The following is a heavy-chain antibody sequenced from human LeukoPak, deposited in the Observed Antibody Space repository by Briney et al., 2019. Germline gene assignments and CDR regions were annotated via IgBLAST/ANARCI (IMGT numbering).Heavy chain of an antibody. V-gene: IGHV3-11*01. CDR1: GFTFSDYY. CDR3: ARGYRWLQLSIRCPFDY. J-gene: IGHJ4*02. D-gene: IGHD5-24*01. Sequence: EGSLRLSCAASGFTFSDYYMSWIRQAPGKGLEWVSYISSSGSTIYYAESVKGRFTISRDNAKNSLYLQMNSLRAEDTAVYYCARGYRWLQLSIRCPFDYWGREPWSPSPQ. CDR2: ISSSGSTI.